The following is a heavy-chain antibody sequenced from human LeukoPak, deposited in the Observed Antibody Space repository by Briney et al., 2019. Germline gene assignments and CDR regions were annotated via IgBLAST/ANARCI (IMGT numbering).Heavy chain of an antibody. J-gene: IGHJ4*02. D-gene: IGHD1-1*01. CDR2: ISSSSSYI. Sequence: GGSLRLSCAASGFTFSSYSMNWVRQAPGKGLEWVSSISSSSSYIYYADSVKGRFTISRDNAKNTLYVQMNSLRAEDTAVYYCARANWNDEYDYWGQGTLVTVSS. CDR1: GFTFSSYS. CDR3: ARANWNDEYDY. V-gene: IGHV3-21*01.